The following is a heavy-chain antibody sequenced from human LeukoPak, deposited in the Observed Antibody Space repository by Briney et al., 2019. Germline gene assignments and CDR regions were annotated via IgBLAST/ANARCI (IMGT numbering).Heavy chain of an antibody. CDR2: IYYSGST. CDR1: GGSISSSSYY. CDR3: ARGRPYSGGYHLDY. J-gene: IGHJ4*02. Sequence: SSETLSLTCTVSGGSISSSSYYWGWIRQPPGKGLEWIGSIYYSGSTYYNPSLKSRVTISVDTSKNQFSLKLSSVTAAGTAVYYCARGRPYSGGYHLDYWGQGTLVTVSA. V-gene: IGHV4-39*01. D-gene: IGHD1-26*01.